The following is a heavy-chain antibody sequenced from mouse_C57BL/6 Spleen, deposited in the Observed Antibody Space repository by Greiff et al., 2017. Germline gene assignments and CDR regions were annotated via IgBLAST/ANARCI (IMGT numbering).Heavy chain of an antibody. D-gene: IGHD4-1*01. Sequence: VMLVESGAGLARPGASVKMSCKASGYTFTSYTMHWVKQRPGQGLEWIGYINPSSGYTKYNQKFKDKATLTADKSSSTAYMQLSSLTSEDSAVYYCARSLGRKDWYFDVWGTGTTVTVSS. CDR1: GYTFTSYT. J-gene: IGHJ1*03. V-gene: IGHV1-4*01. CDR3: ARSLGRKDWYFDV. CDR2: INPSSGYT.